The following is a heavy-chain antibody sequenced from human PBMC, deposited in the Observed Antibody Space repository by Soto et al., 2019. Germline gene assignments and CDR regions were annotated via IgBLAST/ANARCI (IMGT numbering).Heavy chain of an antibody. CDR1: GGSISSGGYY. Sequence: PSETLSLTCTVSGGSISSGGYYWSWIRQRPGKGLEWIGYIYYSGSTYYNPSLKSRVTISVDTSKNQFSLKLSSVTAADTAVYYCARSGYSYGPNPLLYWGQGTLVTVSS. D-gene: IGHD5-18*01. J-gene: IGHJ4*02. V-gene: IGHV4-31*03. CDR3: ARSGYSYGPNPLLY. CDR2: IYYSGST.